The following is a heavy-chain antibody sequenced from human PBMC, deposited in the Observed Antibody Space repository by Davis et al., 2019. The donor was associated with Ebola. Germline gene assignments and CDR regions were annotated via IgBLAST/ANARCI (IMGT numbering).Heavy chain of an antibody. D-gene: IGHD4-17*01. Sequence: PGGSLRLSCAASGFTFSSYAMHWVRQAPGKGLEWVANIKQDGSEKYYADSVKGRFTISRDNSKNTLYLQMSSLRAEDKGVYYCAKGTPRENGDDDWFDPWGQGTLVTVSS. CDR1: GFTFSSYA. CDR3: AKGTPRENGDDDWFDP. CDR2: IKQDGSEK. V-gene: IGHV3-30*02. J-gene: IGHJ5*02.